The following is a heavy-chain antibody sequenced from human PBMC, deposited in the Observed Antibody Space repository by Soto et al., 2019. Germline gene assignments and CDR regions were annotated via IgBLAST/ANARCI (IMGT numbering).Heavy chain of an antibody. J-gene: IGHJ6*02. V-gene: IGHV3-21*01. CDR2: ISGGSRFI. CDR3: ARGKGMDV. Sequence: EVQLVETGGGLVKPGGSLRLSCAASGFTFRSYSMNWVRQAPGKGLEWVSSISGGSRFIYYADSVKGRFTISRDNAKNSLYLQMNSLRAEDTAVYYCARGKGMDVWGQGTTVTVSS. CDR1: GFTFRSYS.